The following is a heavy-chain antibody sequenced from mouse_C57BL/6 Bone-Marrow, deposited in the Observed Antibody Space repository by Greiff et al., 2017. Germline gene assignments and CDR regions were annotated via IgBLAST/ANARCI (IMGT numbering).Heavy chain of an antibody. D-gene: IGHD1-1*01. CDR1: GFTFSSYG. Sequence: EVQRVESGGDLVKPGGSLKLSCAASGFTFSSYGMSWVRQTPDKRLEWVATISSGGSYTYYPDSVKGRFTISRDNAKNTLYLHMSSLKSEDTAMYYWARLYYGSSGAYWGQGTLVTVSA. J-gene: IGHJ3*01. CDR2: ISSGGSYT. CDR3: ARLYYGSSGAY. V-gene: IGHV5-6*01.